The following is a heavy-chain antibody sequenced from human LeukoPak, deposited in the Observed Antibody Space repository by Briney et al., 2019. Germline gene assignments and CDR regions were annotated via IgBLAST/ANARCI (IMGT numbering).Heavy chain of an antibody. D-gene: IGHD2-21*02. J-gene: IGHJ4*02. Sequence: PGGSLRLSCAASGFTFSSYAMGWVRQAPGKGLEWVSAISGSGGSTYYADSVKGRFTISRDNSKNTLYLQMNSLRAEDTAVYYCAKEPGEVVTARYFDYWGQGTLVTVSS. CDR2: ISGSGGST. CDR3: AKEPGEVVTARYFDY. CDR1: GFTFSSYA. V-gene: IGHV3-23*01.